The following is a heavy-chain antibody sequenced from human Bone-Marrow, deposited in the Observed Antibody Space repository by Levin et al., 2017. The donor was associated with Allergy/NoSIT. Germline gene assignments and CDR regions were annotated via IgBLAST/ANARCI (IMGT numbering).Heavy chain of an antibody. CDR1: VFTFDASW. CDR2: IKLDGSTS. D-gene: IGHD3-22*01. Sequence: LSLTCAASVFTFDASWMTWVRQAPGKGLEWVANIKLDGSTSYYVDSVKGRFTISRDNSKNSLYLHMNSLRVEDTAVYYCARIYDSTGYYSGVGAFDIWGRGTTVTVSS. J-gene: IGHJ3*02. V-gene: IGHV3-7*01. CDR3: ARIYDSTGYYSGVGAFDI.